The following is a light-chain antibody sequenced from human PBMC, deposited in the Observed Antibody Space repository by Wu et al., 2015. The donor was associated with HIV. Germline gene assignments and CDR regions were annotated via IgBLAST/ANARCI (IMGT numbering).Light chain of an antibody. Sequence: DIQMTQSPSSLSASIGDRVTITCRTSQGISNYLAWYQQKPGKVPRVLIYSASTLQSGVPSRFSGSGYGTDFTLTISSLQPEDVATYYCQKYNVAPWTFGQGPRW. CDR2: SAS. CDR1: QGISNY. V-gene: IGKV1-27*01. CDR3: QKYNVAPWT. J-gene: IGKJ1*01.